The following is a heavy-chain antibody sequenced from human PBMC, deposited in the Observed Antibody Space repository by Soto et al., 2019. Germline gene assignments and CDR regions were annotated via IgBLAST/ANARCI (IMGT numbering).Heavy chain of an antibody. CDR1: RYTITNYA. CDR2: ISAYNGNT. D-gene: IGHD6-13*01. J-gene: IGHJ4*02. V-gene: IGHV1-18*01. CDR3: ARILAAAGLFAF. Sequence: APVKVSCKARRYTITNYALSWARHENGQGLEWMGWISAYNGNTNYPQKLQGRVTMTTDTSTSTAYLELRSLGSDDTAVYYRARILAAAGLFAFWPQGTLVTVSS.